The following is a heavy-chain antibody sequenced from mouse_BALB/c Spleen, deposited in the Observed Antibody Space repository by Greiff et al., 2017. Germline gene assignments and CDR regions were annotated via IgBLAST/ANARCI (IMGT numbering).Heavy chain of an antibody. CDR2: ISYSGST. D-gene: IGHD1-1*01. V-gene: IGHV3-2*02. CDR3: ARFHYGSRRYFDY. CDR1: GYSITSDYA. Sequence: EVQLQESGPGLVKPSQSLSLTCTVTGYSITSDYAWNWIRQFPGNKLEWMGYISYSGSTSYNPSLKSRISITRDTSKNQFFLQLNSVTTEDTATYYCARFHYGSRRYFDYWGQGTTLTVSS. J-gene: IGHJ2*01.